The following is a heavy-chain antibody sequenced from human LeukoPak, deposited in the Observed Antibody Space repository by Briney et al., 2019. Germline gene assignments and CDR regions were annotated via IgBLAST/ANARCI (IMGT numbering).Heavy chain of an antibody. CDR2: ISSSGSTI. D-gene: IGHD4-17*01. V-gene: IGHV3-48*03. J-gene: IGHJ4*02. Sequence: PGGSLRLSCAASGFTFSSYEMNWVRQAPGKGLEWVSYISSSGSTIYYADSVKGRFTISRDNAKNSLYLQMNSLRAEDTALYYCARVSLYGDYVPVFDYWGQGTLVTVSA. CDR3: ARVSLYGDYVPVFDY. CDR1: GFTFSSYE.